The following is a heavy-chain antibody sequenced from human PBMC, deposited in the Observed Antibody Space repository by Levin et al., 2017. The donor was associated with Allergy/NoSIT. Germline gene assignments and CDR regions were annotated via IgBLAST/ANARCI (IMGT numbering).Heavy chain of an antibody. CDR1: GFTFSSYS. V-gene: IGHV3-21*01. CDR3: ARDLYSSNGFGMFDC. J-gene: IGHJ4*02. Sequence: GESLKISCAASGFTFSSYSMNWVRQAPGKGLEWVSSISRSSSYIYYADSVKGRFTISRDNAKNSLYLQMNSLRAEDTAVYYCARDLYSSNGFGMFDCWGQGTLVTVSS. D-gene: IGHD5-12*01. CDR2: ISRSSSYI.